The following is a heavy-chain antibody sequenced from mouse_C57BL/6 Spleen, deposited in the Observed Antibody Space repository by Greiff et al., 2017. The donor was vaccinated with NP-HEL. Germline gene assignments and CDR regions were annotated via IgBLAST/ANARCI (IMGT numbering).Heavy chain of an antibody. J-gene: IGHJ3*01. Sequence: QVQLQQSGAELVKPGASVKISCKASGYAFSSYWMNWVKQRPGKGLEWIGQIYPGDGDTNYNGKFKGKATLTADKSSSTAYMQLSSLTSEDSAVYFCARRTVVDAWFAYWGQGTLVTVSA. D-gene: IGHD1-1*01. CDR2: IYPGDGDT. CDR1: GYAFSSYW. CDR3: ARRTVVDAWFAY. V-gene: IGHV1-80*01.